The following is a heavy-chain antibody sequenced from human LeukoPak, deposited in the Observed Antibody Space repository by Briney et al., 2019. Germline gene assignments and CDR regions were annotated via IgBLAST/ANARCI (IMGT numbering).Heavy chain of an antibody. V-gene: IGHV4-34*01. CDR2: INHSGST. CDR3: ARLLRYFDRSAYYYYGMDV. CDR1: GGSFSGYY. Sequence: PSETLSLTCAVYGGSFSGYYWSWIRQPPGKGLEWIGEINHSGSTNYNPSLKSRVTISVDTSKNQFSLKLSSVTAADTAVYYCARLLRYFDRSAYYYYGMDVWGQGTTVTVSS. J-gene: IGHJ6*02. D-gene: IGHD3-9*01.